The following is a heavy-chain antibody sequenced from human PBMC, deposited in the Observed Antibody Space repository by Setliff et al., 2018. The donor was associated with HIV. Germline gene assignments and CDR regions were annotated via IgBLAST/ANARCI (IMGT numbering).Heavy chain of an antibody. CDR1: HFTFSSYA. V-gene: IGHV3-23*01. J-gene: IGHJ4*02. CDR2: ISGSGRST. CDR3: AKIRIIGASRVDFDY. Sequence: ASHFTFSSYAMNWVRQAPGKGLEWVSAISGSGRSTYYADSVKGRFTISRDNSKNTLYLQMNSLSAEDTAVFYCAKIRIIGASRVDFDYWGQGTLVTVSS. D-gene: IGHD2-15*01.